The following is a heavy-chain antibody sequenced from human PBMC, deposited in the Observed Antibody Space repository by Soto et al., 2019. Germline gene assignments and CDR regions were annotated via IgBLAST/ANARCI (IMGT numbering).Heavy chain of an antibody. CDR2: INSDGSST. Sequence: PGGSLRLSCAASGFTFSSYWMHWVRQAPGKGLVWVSRINSDGSSTSYADSVKGRFTISRDNAKNTLYLQMNSLRAEDTAVYYCARENGYTYYYYYGMDVWGQGTTVTVSS. D-gene: IGHD5-18*01. CDR3: ARENGYTYYYYYGMDV. CDR1: GFTFSSYW. J-gene: IGHJ6*02. V-gene: IGHV3-74*01.